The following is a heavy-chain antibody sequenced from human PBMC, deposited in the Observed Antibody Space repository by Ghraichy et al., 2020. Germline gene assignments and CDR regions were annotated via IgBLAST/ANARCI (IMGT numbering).Heavy chain of an antibody. CDR1: AFTLSCFL. CDR3: ARVKYRYHYCMDL. Sequence: GGSLRLSCAASAFTLSCFLMNWVRQAPGKGLEWVANIIQARGEKYYVDSVKGRFTISRDNAKNSLYLQMNSLRAEDTAVYYCARVKYRYHYCMDLWGQGTTVTVSS. CDR2: IIQARGEK. V-gene: IGHV3-7*01. J-gene: IGHJ6*02. D-gene: IGHD2/OR15-2a*01.